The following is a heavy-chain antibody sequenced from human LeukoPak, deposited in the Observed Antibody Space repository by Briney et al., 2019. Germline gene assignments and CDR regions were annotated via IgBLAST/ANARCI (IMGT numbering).Heavy chain of an antibody. J-gene: IGHJ4*02. Sequence: SETLSLTCTVSGGSISSYYWSWIRQPPGKGLEWIGYIYYSGSTNYNPSLKSRVTISVDTSKNQFSLKLSSVTAADTAVYYCARGRGYFDYWGQGTLVTVSA. CDR1: GGSISSYY. V-gene: IGHV4-59*08. CDR3: ARGRGYFDY. CDR2: IYYSGST.